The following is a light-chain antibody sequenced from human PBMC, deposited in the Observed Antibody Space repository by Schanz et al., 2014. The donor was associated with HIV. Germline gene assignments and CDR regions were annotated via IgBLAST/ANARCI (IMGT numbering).Light chain of an antibody. CDR3: QSYDSGLSGIL. CDR2: DVT. Sequence: QSALTQPRSVSGSPGQSVTISCTGTTSDVGAYNFVSWYQQHPGKAPKLMIYDVTKRPSGVPDRFSGSKSGTSASLAITGLQAEDEADYYCQSYDSGLSGILFGGGTKLTVL. J-gene: IGLJ2*01. CDR1: TSDVGAYNF. V-gene: IGLV2-11*01.